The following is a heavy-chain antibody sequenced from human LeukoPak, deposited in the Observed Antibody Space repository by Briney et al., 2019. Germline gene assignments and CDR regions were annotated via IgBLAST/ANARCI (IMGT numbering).Heavy chain of an antibody. CDR1: GGSISSYY. J-gene: IGHJ3*02. V-gene: IGHV4-59*01. D-gene: IGHD5-12*01. Sequence: PSGTLSLTCTVSGGSISSYYWSWIWQPPGKGLEWIGYIYYSGSTNYNPSLKSRVTISVDTSKNRFSLKLSSVTAADTAVYYCASNGRRGAFDIWGQGTMVTVSS. CDR2: IYYSGST. CDR3: ASNGRRGAFDI.